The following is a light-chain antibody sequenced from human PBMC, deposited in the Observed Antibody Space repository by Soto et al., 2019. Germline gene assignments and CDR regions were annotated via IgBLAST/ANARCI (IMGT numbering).Light chain of an antibody. CDR3: QQLGAWPPLFT. CDR1: QSVGTY. CDR2: DAS. J-gene: IGKJ3*01. V-gene: IGKV3-11*01. Sequence: EIVLTQSTATLSLSPGERATLSCRASQSVGTYLAWYQQKPGQAPRLLIYDASNRTTGIPARFSGSGSGTDFTLTISSLEPEDSAVYYCQQLGAWPPLFTFGPGTKVDIK.